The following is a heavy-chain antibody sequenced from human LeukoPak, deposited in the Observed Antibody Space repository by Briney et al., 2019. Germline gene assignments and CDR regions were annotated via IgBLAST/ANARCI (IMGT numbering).Heavy chain of an antibody. V-gene: IGHV4-39*01. J-gene: IGHJ6*03. Sequence: SETLSLTCTVSGDSMRNSNDYWGWTRQPPGKGLEWIANVRHFGNTYYNPSLKSRVTISVDTSKSQFSLKLNSVSVADTAVYYCAKSYSSVFYYYMDVWGKGTTVTVSS. CDR3: AKSYSSVFYYYMDV. D-gene: IGHD6-19*01. CDR1: GDSMRNSNDY. CDR2: VRHFGNT.